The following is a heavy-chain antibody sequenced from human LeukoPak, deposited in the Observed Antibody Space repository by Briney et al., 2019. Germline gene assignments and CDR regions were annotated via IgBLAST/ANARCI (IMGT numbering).Heavy chain of an antibody. CDR1: GFTVSSNQ. CDR3: ARNRGYFDY. D-gene: IGHD2/OR15-2a*01. V-gene: IGHV3-53*01. J-gene: IGHJ4*02. Sequence: PGGSLRLSCAASGFTVSSNQMSWVRQAPGRGLEWVSVLYSRSTTYYADSVKGRFTISRDNSKNTLYLQMNSLRAEDTAVYYCARNRGYFDYWGQGTLVTVSS. CDR2: LYSRSTT.